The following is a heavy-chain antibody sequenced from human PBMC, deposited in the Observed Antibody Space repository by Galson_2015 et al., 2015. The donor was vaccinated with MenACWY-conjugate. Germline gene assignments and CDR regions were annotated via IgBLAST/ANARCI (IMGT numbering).Heavy chain of an antibody. D-gene: IGHD1-26*01. CDR1: GLTFRTHS. V-gene: IGHV3-21*01. Sequence: SLRLSCAASGLTFRTHSMNWVRQAPGEGLEWVSSISGDSIYIFYADSVKGRFTISRDNAKNSLYLQMNSLRTEDTAVYYCAKSIVVSKGAFDIWGQGTMVTVSS. CDR2: ISGDSIYI. J-gene: IGHJ3*02. CDR3: AKSIVVSKGAFDI.